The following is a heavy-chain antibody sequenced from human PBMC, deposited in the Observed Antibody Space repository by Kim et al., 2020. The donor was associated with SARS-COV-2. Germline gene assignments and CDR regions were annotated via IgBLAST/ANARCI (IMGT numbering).Heavy chain of an antibody. Sequence: GGSLRLSCAASGFTFSSYWMSWVRQAPGKGLEWVANIKQDGSEKYYVDSVKSRFTISRDNAKNSLYLQMNSLRAEDTAVYYCARLNVLRFLEWLSRFDYWGQGTLVTVSS. D-gene: IGHD3-3*01. CDR3: ARLNVLRFLEWLSRFDY. J-gene: IGHJ4*02. CDR2: IKQDGSEK. CDR1: GFTFSSYW. V-gene: IGHV3-7*01.